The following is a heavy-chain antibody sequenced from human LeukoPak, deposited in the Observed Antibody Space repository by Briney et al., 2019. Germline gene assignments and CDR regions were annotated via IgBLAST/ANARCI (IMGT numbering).Heavy chain of an antibody. V-gene: IGHV3-21*01. CDR1: GFTFSSYS. J-gene: IGHJ4*02. CDR2: ISSSSSYI. D-gene: IGHD2-15*01. CDR3: VWNQDIVVATGFDY. Sequence: KTGGSLRLSCAASGFTFSSYSMNWVRQAPGKGLEWVSSISSSSSYIYYADSVKGRFTISRDNSKNTLYLQMNSLRAEDTAVYYCVWNQDIVVATGFDYWGQGTLVTVSS.